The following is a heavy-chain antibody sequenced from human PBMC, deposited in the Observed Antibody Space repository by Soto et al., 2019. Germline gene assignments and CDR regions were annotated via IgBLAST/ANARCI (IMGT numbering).Heavy chain of an antibody. CDR3: AKDRRLHDFWSGYYSYYMDV. J-gene: IGHJ6*03. V-gene: IGHV3-23*01. CDR1: GFTFSSYA. D-gene: IGHD3-3*01. CDR2: ISGSGGST. Sequence: EVQLLESGGGLVQPGGSLRLSCAASGFTFSSYAMSWVRQAPGKGLEWVSAISGSGGSTYYADSVKGRFTISRDNSKNTLYLQMNSLRAEDTAVYYCAKDRRLHDFWSGYYSYYMDVWDKGTTVTVSS.